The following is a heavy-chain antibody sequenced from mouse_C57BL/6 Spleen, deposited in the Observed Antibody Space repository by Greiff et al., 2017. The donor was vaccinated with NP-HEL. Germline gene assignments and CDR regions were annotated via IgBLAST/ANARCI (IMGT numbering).Heavy chain of an antibody. V-gene: IGHV1-59*01. D-gene: IGHD1-1*01. CDR2: IDPSDSYT. J-gene: IGHJ1*03. CDR1: GYTFTSYW. CDR3: ARGYYGSRYFDV. Sequence: VQLQQPGAELVRPGTSVKLSCKASGYTFTSYWMHWVKQRPGQGLEWIGVIDPSDSYTNYNQKFKGKATLTVDTSSSTAYMQLSSLTSEYSAVYYCARGYYGSRYFDVWGTGTTVTVSS.